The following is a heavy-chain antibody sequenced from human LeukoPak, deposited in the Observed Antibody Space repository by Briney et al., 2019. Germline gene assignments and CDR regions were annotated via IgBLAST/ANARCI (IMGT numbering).Heavy chain of an antibody. V-gene: IGHV3-23*01. D-gene: IGHD6-13*01. CDR1: GFTFSSYA. J-gene: IGHJ4*02. Sequence: GGSLRLSCAASGFTFSSYAMGWVRQAPGKGLEWVSSISGSGGSTYYADSVKGRFTISRDNSKNTLYLQMNSPRAEDTAVYYCAKDPSSSTKVRSADYWGQGTLVTVSS. CDR3: AKDPSSSTKVRSADY. CDR2: ISGSGGST.